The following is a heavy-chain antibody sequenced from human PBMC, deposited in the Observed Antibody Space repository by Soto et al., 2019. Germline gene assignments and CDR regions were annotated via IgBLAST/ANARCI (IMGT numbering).Heavy chain of an antibody. CDR3: ARWFTYGNFDYFDY. D-gene: IGHD3-10*01. CDR2: INSGGGTT. V-gene: IGHV3-74*01. Sequence: AGSLRLSCAASGFTFNPYWMHWFRQAPGKGLVWVSRINSGGGTTTYADSVKGRFTISRDNAKNTLYLQMSGLRADDTAVYYCARWFTYGNFDYFDYWGQGTQVTVSS. CDR1: GFTFNPYW. J-gene: IGHJ4*02.